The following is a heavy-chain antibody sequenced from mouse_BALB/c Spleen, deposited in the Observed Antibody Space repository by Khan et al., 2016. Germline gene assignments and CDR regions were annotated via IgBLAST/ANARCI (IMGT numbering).Heavy chain of an antibody. CDR2: FAPGSNNS. V-gene: IGHV1S41*01. CDR1: GYTFTSYW. D-gene: IGHD1-1*02. J-gene: IGHJ1*01. CDR3: ARGGTFSRYWYCDV. Sequence: DLVKPGASVKPSCKASGYTFTSYWFNWLKQRLGQGLEWIGRFAPGSNNSYYNEMFKVKAKMTVDTSSRTAYIQLSSLSSEDSAVYYCARGGTFSRYWYCDVRGAGTTNTVSS.